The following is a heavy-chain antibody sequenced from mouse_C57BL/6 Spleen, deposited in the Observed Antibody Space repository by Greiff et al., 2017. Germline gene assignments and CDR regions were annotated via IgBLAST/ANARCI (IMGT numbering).Heavy chain of an antibody. CDR3: ARGRGTDY. V-gene: IGHV1-52*01. CDR1: GYTFTSYW. Sequence: VKLQQPGAELVRPGSSVKLSCKASGYTFTSYWMHWVKQRPIQGLEWIGNIDPSDSETHYNQKFKDKATLTVDKSSSTAYMQLSSLTSEDSAVYYCARGRGTDYWGQGTTLTVSS. D-gene: IGHD3-3*01. J-gene: IGHJ2*01. CDR2: IDPSDSET.